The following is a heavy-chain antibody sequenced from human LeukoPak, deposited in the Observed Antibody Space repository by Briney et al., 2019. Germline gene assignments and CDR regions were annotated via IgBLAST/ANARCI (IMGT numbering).Heavy chain of an antibody. Sequence: SVTLSLTCTVSGASMSSYYWSWIRQPAGKGLEWIGRVYTSGNSNYNPSLKSRVTMSVDTSKNQFSLKLDSVTAADTAVYYCARARRSDFDYWGQGTLVTVSS. CDR2: VYTSGNS. V-gene: IGHV4-4*07. J-gene: IGHJ4*02. CDR1: GASMSSYY. D-gene: IGHD6-6*01. CDR3: ARARRSDFDY.